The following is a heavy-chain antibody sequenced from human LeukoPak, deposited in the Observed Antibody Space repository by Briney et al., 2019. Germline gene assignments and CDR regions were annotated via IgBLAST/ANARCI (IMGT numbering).Heavy chain of an antibody. J-gene: IGHJ4*02. CDR1: GYTFTIRY. V-gene: IGHV1-46*01. D-gene: IGHD3-16*01. CDR2: INPSGGST. CDR3: AREGLQGDFDY. Sequence: ASVKVSCKAYGYTFTIRYIHWVRQAPGQGREWMGVINPSGGSTSYAQNFQGRVTMTRDTSTSTVYMELSSLRSEDTVVYYCAREGLQGDFDYWGQGTLVTVSS.